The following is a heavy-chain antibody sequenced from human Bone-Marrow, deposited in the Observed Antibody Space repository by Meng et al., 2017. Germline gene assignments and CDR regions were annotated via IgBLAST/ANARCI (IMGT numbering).Heavy chain of an antibody. Sequence: ASVKVSCKASGYTFTSYDINWVRQATGQGLEWMGWMNPNSGNTGYAQKFQGRVTITRNTSISTAYMELSSLRSEDTAVYYCTRDLTHDDYGDYVAALCYWGQGTLVTVSS. CDR1: GYTFTSYD. CDR2: MNPNSGNT. J-gene: IGHJ4*02. V-gene: IGHV1-8*03. D-gene: IGHD4-17*01. CDR3: TRDLTHDDYGDYVAALCY.